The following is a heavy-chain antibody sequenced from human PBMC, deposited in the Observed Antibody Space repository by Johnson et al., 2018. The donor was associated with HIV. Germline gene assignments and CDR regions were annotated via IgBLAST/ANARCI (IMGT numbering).Heavy chain of an antibody. Sequence: QVQLVESGGGVVQPGRSLRLSCAASGFTFSSYAMHWVRQAPGKGLEWVAVISYDGSNKYYADSVKGRFTISRDNSKNTLYLQMNSLRAEDTAVYYCARGRWLHLGAFDIWGQGTMVTVSS. D-gene: IGHD5-24*01. CDR3: ARGRWLHLGAFDI. CDR2: ISYDGSNK. J-gene: IGHJ3*02. CDR1: GFTFSSYA. V-gene: IGHV3-30*04.